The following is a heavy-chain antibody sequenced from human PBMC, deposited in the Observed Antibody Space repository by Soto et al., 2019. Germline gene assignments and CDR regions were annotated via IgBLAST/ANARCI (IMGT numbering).Heavy chain of an antibody. CDR1: GFSFSSYA. Sequence: AEGSLRLSFAASGFSFSSYAMSWVRQAPGKGLEWVSSISDGGVSTNYADSVRGRFTIARDRSKNTLYLHMISLRAEDTAVYSCAKEYCGGDCGLHFWGPGAMVT. CDR2: ISDGGVST. J-gene: IGHJ4*02. V-gene: IGHV3-23*01. CDR3: AKEYCGGDCGLHF. D-gene: IGHD2-21*02.